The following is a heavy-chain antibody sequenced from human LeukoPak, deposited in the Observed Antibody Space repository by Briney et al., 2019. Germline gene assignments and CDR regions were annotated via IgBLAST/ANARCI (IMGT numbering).Heavy chain of an antibody. CDR3: ARMNDFWSGPPFDY. V-gene: IGHV4-39*07. D-gene: IGHD3-3*01. CDR2: IYYSGST. Sequence: SETLSLTCTVSGGSISSINYYWGWIRQPPGKGLEWIGSIYYSGSTYYNPSLKSRFTISIDTSKNQFSLKESSVTAADTAVYYCARMNDFWSGPPFDYWGQGTLVAVSS. J-gene: IGHJ4*02. CDR1: GGSISSINYY.